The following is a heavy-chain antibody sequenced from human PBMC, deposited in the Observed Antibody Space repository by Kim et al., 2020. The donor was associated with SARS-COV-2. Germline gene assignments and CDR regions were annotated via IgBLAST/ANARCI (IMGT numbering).Heavy chain of an antibody. J-gene: IGHJ4*02. CDR2: IYYSGST. V-gene: IGHV4-39*01. CDR1: GGSISSSSYY. D-gene: IGHD3-10*01. Sequence: SETLSLTCTVSGGSISSSSYYWGWIRQPPGKGLEWIGSIYYSGSTDYNPSLKSRVTISVDTSKNQFSLKLSSVTATDTAVYYCASITMVRGVIYFDYWGQGTLVTVSS. CDR3: ASITMVRGVIYFDY.